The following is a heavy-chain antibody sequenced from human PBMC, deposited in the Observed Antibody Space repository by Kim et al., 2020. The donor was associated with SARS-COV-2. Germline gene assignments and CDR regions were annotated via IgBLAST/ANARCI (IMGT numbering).Heavy chain of an antibody. V-gene: IGHV1-8*01. CDR1: GYTFTSYD. D-gene: IGHD3-3*01. CDR2: MNPNSGNT. CDR3: ARRGRPRITIFGVVVYGMDV. Sequence: ASVKVSCKASGYTFTSYDINWVRQATGQGLEWMGWMNPNSGNTGYAQKFQGRVTMTRNTCISTAYMELSSLRSEDTAVYYCARRGRPRITIFGVVVYGMDVWGQGTTVTVSS. J-gene: IGHJ6*02.